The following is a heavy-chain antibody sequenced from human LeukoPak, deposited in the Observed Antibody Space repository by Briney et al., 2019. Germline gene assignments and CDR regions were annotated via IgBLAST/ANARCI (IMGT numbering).Heavy chain of an antibody. Sequence: GGSLRLSCAASGFTFSNYEMNWVRQAPAKGLEWVSYISDSGTTIYYGDSVKGRFTISRDNAKKSLYLQMNSLRAEDTAVYYCARVRYFDWLGPFDYWGQGTLVTVSS. CDR1: GFTFSNYE. V-gene: IGHV3-48*03. CDR3: ARVRYFDWLGPFDY. CDR2: ISDSGTTI. D-gene: IGHD3-9*01. J-gene: IGHJ4*02.